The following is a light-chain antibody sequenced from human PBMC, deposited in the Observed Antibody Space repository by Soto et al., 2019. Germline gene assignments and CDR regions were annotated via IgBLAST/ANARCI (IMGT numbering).Light chain of an antibody. Sequence: IVLTQSPATLSLSPGERASLSCRASQTVGKDLAWYQVIPGQAPRLLIFDASTRATGVPPRFSGSRSGSDFTLTISSLEPEDFALYYCQQRSAWPFPFGGGT. V-gene: IGKV3-11*01. CDR2: DAS. CDR3: QQRSAWPFP. CDR1: QTVGKD. J-gene: IGKJ4*01.